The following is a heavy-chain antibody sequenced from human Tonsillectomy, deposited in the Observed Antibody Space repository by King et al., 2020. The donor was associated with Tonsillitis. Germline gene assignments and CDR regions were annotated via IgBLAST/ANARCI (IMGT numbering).Heavy chain of an antibody. CDR3: ARRGKGYDFWSGYYYYYYMDV. D-gene: IGHD3-3*01. J-gene: IGHJ6*03. Sequence: VQLQQWGAGLLKPSETLSLTCAVYGGSFSGYYWSWIRQPPGKGLEWIGEINHSGSTNYNPSLKSRVTISVDTSKNQFSLKLSSVTAPDTAVYYCARRGKGYDFWSGYYYYYYMDVWGKGTTVTVSS. V-gene: IGHV4-34*01. CDR2: INHSGST. CDR1: GGSFSGYY.